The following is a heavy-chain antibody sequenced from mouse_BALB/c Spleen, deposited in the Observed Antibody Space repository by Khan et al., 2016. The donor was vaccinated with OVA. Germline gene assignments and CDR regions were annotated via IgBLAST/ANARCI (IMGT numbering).Heavy chain of an antibody. CDR3: TRGYDYFDY. CDR1: AFDFSYYD. Sequence: EVELVESGGGLVKPGGSLKLSCAASAFDFSYYDMSWVRQTPERRLEWVAYISRGGGTSYPDTVKGRFTLSREHTKNTRELQMSSLKSEDTAIYYCTRGYDYFDYWGQGTTLTVSS. J-gene: IGHJ2*01. CDR2: ISRGGGT. D-gene: IGHD2-2*01. V-gene: IGHV5-12-1*01.